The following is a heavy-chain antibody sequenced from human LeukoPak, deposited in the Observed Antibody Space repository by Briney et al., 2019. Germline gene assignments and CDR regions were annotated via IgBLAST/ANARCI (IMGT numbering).Heavy chain of an antibody. J-gene: IGHJ4*02. CDR2: ISASAAMT. D-gene: IGHD5-24*01. V-gene: IGHV3-23*01. CDR1: GFTFNNYV. Sequence: GGSLRLSCEASGFTFNNYVMTWVRQAPGKGLEWVSSISASAAMTYYADSVKGRFTISRDNSKNTLYLQMNSLRADDTAVYYCAKSGYNRFDYWGQGTLVTVSS. CDR3: AKSGYNRFDY.